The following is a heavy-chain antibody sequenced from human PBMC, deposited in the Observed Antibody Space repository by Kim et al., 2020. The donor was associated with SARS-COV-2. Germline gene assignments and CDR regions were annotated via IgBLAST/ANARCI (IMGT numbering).Heavy chain of an antibody. CDR2: T. D-gene: IGHD3-10*01. Sequence: TFYADSVKGRLTISRDNSRNTLYLQMNGLRVEDTAVYYCARGPDAPHDYWGQGTLVTVSS. J-gene: IGHJ4*02. V-gene: IGHV3-23*05. CDR3: ARGPDAPHDY.